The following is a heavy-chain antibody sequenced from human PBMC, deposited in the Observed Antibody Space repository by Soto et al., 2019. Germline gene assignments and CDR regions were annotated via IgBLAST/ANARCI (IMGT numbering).Heavy chain of an antibody. J-gene: IGHJ5*02. CDR1: GGSISSGGYY. V-gene: IGHV4-31*03. Sequence: QVQLQESGPGLVKPSQTLSLTCTVSGGSISSGGYYWSWIRQHPGKGLEWIGYIYYSGSTYYNPSLKSRVTISVDTSKSQFSLKLSSVTAADTAVYYCARGTRASSSGTHWFDPWGQGTLVTVSS. CDR3: ARGTRASSSGTHWFDP. CDR2: IYYSGST. D-gene: IGHD6-6*01.